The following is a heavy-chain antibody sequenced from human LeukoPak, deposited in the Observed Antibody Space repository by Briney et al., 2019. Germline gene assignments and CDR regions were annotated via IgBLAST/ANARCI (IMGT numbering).Heavy chain of an antibody. V-gene: IGHV1-69*04. Sequence: GASVKVSCKASGGTFSSYAISWVRQAPGQELEWMGRIIPILGIANYAQKFQGRVTITADKSTSTAYMELSSLRSEDTAVYYCANTYYYDSSGSHYGMDVWGQGTTVTVSS. J-gene: IGHJ6*02. D-gene: IGHD3-22*01. CDR2: IIPILGIA. CDR3: ANTYYYDSSGSHYGMDV. CDR1: GGTFSSYA.